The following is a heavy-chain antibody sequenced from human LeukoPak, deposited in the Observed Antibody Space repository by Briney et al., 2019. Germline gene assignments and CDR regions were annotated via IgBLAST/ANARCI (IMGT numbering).Heavy chain of an antibody. D-gene: IGHD3-10*01. CDR3: AKDRDGSGTYEKFLDV. J-gene: IGHJ6*02. V-gene: IGHV3-30*02. CDR2: IRSDTTSK. Sequence: PGGSLRLSCVTSGFTFSYYAMHWVRQAPGSGLEWVALIRSDTTSKYYADSVKGRFTVSRDNSKNTLYLQMNSLRPEDTAVYHCAKDRDGSGTYEKFLDVWGQGTMVTVSS. CDR1: GFTFSYYA.